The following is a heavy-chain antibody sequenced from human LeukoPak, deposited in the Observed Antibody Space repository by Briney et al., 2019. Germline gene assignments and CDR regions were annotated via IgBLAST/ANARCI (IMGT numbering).Heavy chain of an antibody. CDR1: GGSISNYY. D-gene: IGHD2-2*01. J-gene: IGHJ6*03. CDR2: IYYSGST. Sequence: PSETLSLTCTVSGGSISNYYWTWLRQPPGKGLEWIGYIYYSGSTNYNPSLKSRVTISVDTSKNQFSLKLSSVTAADTAVYYCARAGYCSSTSCYWYYYYYMDVWGKGTTVTVSS. CDR3: ARAGYCSSTSCYWYYYYYMDV. V-gene: IGHV4-59*08.